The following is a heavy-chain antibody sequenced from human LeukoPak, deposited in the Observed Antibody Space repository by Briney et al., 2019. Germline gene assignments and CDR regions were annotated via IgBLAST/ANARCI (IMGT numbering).Heavy chain of an antibody. CDR1: GGSISSGGYY. J-gene: IGHJ3*02. Sequence: SSETLSLTCTVSGGSISSGGYYWSWIRQHPGKGLEWIGYIYYSGSTYYNPSLKSRVTISVDTSKNQFSLKLSSVTAADTAVYYCARGEALRAFDIWGQGTMVTVPS. V-gene: IGHV4-31*03. CDR2: IYYSGST. CDR3: ARGEALRAFDI.